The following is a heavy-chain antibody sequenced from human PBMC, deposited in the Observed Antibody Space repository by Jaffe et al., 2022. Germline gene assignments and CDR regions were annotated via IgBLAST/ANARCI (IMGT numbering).Heavy chain of an antibody. CDR2: IYHSGST. CDR3: ARVPMITFGGGSSHDQCCRGGADDAFDI. Sequence: QVQLQESGPGLVKPSGTLSLTCAVSGGSISSSNWWSWVRQPPGKGLEWIGEIYHSGSTNYNPSLKSRVTISVDKSKNQFSLKLSSVTAADTAVYYCARVPMITFGGGSSHDQCCRGGADDAFDIWGQGTMVTVSS. CDR1: GGSISSSNW. D-gene: IGHD3-16*01. V-gene: IGHV4-4*02. J-gene: IGHJ3*02.